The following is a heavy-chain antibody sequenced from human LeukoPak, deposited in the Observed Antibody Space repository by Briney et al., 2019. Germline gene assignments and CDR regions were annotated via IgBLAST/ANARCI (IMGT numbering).Heavy chain of an antibody. Sequence: SETLSLTCAVYGGSFSGYYWSWIRQPPGKGLEWIGEINHSGSTNYNPSLKSRVTISVDTSKNQFSLKLSSVTAADTAVYYCAREGLRGYSYGWAPGAFDIWGQGTMVTVSS. J-gene: IGHJ3*02. CDR2: INHSGST. V-gene: IGHV4-34*01. D-gene: IGHD5-18*01. CDR1: GGSFSGYY. CDR3: AREGLRGYSYGWAPGAFDI.